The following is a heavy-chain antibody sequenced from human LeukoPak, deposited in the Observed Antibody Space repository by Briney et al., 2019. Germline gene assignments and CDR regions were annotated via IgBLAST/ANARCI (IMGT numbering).Heavy chain of an antibody. CDR1: GYTFTIYD. V-gene: IGHV1-8*01. CDR2: MNPNSGNT. D-gene: IGHD6-6*01. J-gene: IGHJ6*03. Sequence: ASVTVSCTASGYTFTIYDINWVRQATGQGLEWMGWMNPNSGNTGYAQKFQGRVTMTRNTSISTAYMELSSLRSEDTAVDYCARGRMTQYSSSSKWNYYYYMDVWGKGTTVTVSS. CDR3: ARGRMTQYSSSSKWNYYYYMDV.